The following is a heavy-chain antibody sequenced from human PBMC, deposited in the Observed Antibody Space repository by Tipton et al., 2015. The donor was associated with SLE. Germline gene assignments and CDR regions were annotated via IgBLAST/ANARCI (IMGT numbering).Heavy chain of an antibody. CDR2: MNPNSGNT. J-gene: IGHJ4*02. Sequence: QLVQSGAEVKKPGASVKVSCKASGYTFTSYDINWVRQATGQGLEWMGWMNPNSGNTGYAQKFQGRVTMTRNTSISTAYMELSSLRSEDTAMCYCARGPSYYGSGSYDYWGQGTLVTVSS. D-gene: IGHD3-10*01. CDR3: ARGPSYYGSGSYDY. CDR1: GYTFTSYD. V-gene: IGHV1-8*01.